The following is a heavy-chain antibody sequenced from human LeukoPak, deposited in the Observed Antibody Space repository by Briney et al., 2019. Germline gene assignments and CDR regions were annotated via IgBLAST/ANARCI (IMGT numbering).Heavy chain of an antibody. J-gene: IGHJ3*02. D-gene: IGHD3-22*01. CDR1: GFTFSSYG. Sequence: PGGSLRLSCAASGFTFSSYGMHWVRQAPGRGLEWVAVICYDGSNKYYADSVKGRFTISRDNSKNTLHLQMKSLRAEDTAVYYCAKMSNYYNSLGYYAFDIWGQGTMVTVSS. V-gene: IGHV3-33*06. CDR2: ICYDGSNK. CDR3: AKMSNYYNSLGYYAFDI.